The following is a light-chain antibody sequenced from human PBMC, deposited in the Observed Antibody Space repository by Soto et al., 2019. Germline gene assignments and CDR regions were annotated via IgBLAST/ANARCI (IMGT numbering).Light chain of an antibody. CDR2: EVD. Sequence: QSSLTQPASVSGSPGQSITISCTGTSSDVGGYNYVSWYQHHPGKAPKLIIYEVDYRPSGVSHRFSGSKSGNTASLTISGLQAEDEADYHCSLYTNSKTVVFGGGTKLTVL. CDR3: SLYTNSKTVV. CDR1: SSDVGGYNY. V-gene: IGLV2-14*01. J-gene: IGLJ2*01.